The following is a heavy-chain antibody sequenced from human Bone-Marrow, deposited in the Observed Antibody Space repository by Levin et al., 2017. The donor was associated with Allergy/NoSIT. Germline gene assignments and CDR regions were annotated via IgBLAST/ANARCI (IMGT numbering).Heavy chain of an antibody. Sequence: SETLSLTCNVSGASITTYYWSWIRQSPGKGLEWIGYIFYSGDSDYNPSLKSRVTISVDTSQNQLSLKLGPVSAADTAVYYCAAGEGASPFAMDVWGQGTTVTVSS. CDR1: GASITTYY. V-gene: IGHV4-59*01. CDR2: IFYSGDS. CDR3: AAGEGASPFAMDV. J-gene: IGHJ6*02. D-gene: IGHD1-26*01.